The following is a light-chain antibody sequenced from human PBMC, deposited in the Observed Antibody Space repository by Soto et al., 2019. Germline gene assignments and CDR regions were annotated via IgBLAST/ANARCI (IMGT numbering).Light chain of an antibody. Sequence: QSVLTQPPSASGTPGQRVTISCSGSGSNVGSNSVNWYQQLPGTAPKLLIYSSNQRPSGVPDRFSGSKSGTSASLAISGLQSEDEADYYCAARDDTLNGAVFGVGTKVTVL. V-gene: IGLV1-44*01. CDR3: AARDDTLNGAV. J-gene: IGLJ3*02. CDR1: GSNVGSNS. CDR2: SSN.